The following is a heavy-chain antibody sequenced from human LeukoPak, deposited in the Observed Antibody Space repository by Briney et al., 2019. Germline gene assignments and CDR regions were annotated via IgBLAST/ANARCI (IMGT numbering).Heavy chain of an antibody. V-gene: IGHV3-30*18. CDR2: ISYDGSNK. J-gene: IGHJ6*02. Sequence: PGRSLRLSCAASGFTFSSYGMHWVRQAPGKGLEWVAVISYDGSNKYYADSVKGRFTISRDNSKNTLYLQMNSLRAEDTAVYYCAKVVAMIVSDYYYGMDVWGQGTTVTVSS. CDR3: AKVVAMIVSDYYYGMDV. CDR1: GFTFSSYG. D-gene: IGHD3-22*01.